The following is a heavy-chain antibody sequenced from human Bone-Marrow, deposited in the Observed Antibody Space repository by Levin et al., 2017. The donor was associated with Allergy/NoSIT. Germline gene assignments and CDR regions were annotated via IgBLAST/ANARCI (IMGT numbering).Heavy chain of an antibody. Sequence: SCTVSGGSINNTNHYWSWIRQPAGKGLEWIGRMFAGGAATYNRSLRSRVTISIDTFKNQFSLKLTSVTAAATAVYYCARDETFNSWHTGWVDPWGQGTLVTVSS. CDR2: MFAGGAA. CDR3: ARDETFNSWHTGWVDP. V-gene: IGHV4-61*02. D-gene: IGHD6-13*01. CDR1: GGSINNTNHY. J-gene: IGHJ5*02.